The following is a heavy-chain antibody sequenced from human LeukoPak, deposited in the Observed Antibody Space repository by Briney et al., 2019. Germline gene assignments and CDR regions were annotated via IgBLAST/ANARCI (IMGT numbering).Heavy chain of an antibody. CDR3: AKTGNPATGDY. D-gene: IGHD1-1*01. CDR1: EFIFSNYW. CDR2: IKQDASET. V-gene: IGHV3-7*03. Sequence: PGGSLRLSCAGSEFIFSNYWMGWVRQAPGKGLEWVANIKQDASETYYVDSVKGRFTISRVNAKNSLYLQMNSLRAEDTAVYYCAKTGNPATGDYWGQGTLVTVSS. J-gene: IGHJ4*02.